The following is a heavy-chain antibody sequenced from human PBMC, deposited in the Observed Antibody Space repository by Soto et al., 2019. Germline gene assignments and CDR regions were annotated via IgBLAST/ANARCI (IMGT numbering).Heavy chain of an antibody. CDR2: ISWNSGSI. CDR3: AKVVRGYYGSGSYYNEYYFDY. CDR1: GFTFDDYA. D-gene: IGHD3-10*01. V-gene: IGHV3-9*01. J-gene: IGHJ4*02. Sequence: LRLSCAASGFTFDDYAMHWVRQAPGKGLEWVSGISWNSGSIGYADSVKGRFTISRDNAKNSLYLQMNSLRAEDTALYYCAKVVRGYYGSGSYYNEYYFDYWGQGTLVTVSS.